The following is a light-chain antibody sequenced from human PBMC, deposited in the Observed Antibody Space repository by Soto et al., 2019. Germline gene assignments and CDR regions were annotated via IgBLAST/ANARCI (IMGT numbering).Light chain of an antibody. J-gene: IGKJ2*01. Sequence: DIQMTQSPSSLSASVGDRVTITCRASQSISSYLNWYQQKPGKAPKLLIYGASSVQSGVPSRFSGSGSGTDFTLTISSLQPEDFATYYCQQSYSTPLYTFGQGTKLEIK. CDR2: GAS. CDR3: QQSYSTPLYT. V-gene: IGKV1-39*01. CDR1: QSISSY.